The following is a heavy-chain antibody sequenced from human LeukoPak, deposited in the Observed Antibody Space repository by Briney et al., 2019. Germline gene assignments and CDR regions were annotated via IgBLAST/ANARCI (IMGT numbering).Heavy chain of an antibody. CDR3: ARGGRANGVYDAFDI. CDR2: ISSSSSYI. V-gene: IGHV3-21*01. CDR1: GFTFSSYS. J-gene: IGHJ3*02. D-gene: IGHD2-8*01. Sequence: GRSLRLSCAASGFTFSSYSMNWVRQAPGKGLEWVSSISSSSSYIYYADSVKGRFTISRDNAKNSLYLQMNTLRAEDTALYYCARGGRANGVYDAFDIWGQGTIVTVSS.